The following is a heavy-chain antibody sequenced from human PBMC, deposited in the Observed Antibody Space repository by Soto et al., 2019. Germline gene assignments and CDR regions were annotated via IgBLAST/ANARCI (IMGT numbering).Heavy chain of an antibody. CDR2: ISSSSSYT. CDR1: GFTFSDYY. CDR3: ARDWGVAGTYYDGMDV. D-gene: IGHD6-19*01. Sequence: QVQLVESGGGLVKPGGSLRLSCAASGFTFSDYYMSWIRQAPGKGLEWVSYISSSSSYTNYADSVKGRFTISRDNSKNSLYLQMNSLRAEDTAVYYCARDWGVAGTYYDGMDVWGQGTTVTVSS. V-gene: IGHV3-11*05. J-gene: IGHJ6*02.